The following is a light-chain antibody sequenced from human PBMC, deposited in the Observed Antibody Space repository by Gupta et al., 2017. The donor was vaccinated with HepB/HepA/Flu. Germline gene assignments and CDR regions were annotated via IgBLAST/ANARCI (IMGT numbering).Light chain of an antibody. J-gene: IGLJ3*02. CDR1: GSDLGNNNY. Sequence: QSALTQPASVPGSPGQSITIPCTGTGSDLGNNNYLSWYQQLPGKAPKVIIYNVSNRPSGVSNRFSGSKSDNTASLTISGLQADDEADYYCSSYTNSRWVFGGGTKLTVL. CDR2: NVS. CDR3: SSYTNSRWV. V-gene: IGLV2-14*01.